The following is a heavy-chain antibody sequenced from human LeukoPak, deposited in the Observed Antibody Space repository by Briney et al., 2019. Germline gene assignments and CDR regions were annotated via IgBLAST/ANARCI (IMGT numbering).Heavy chain of an antibody. Sequence: ASVKVSCKVSGYTLTELSMHWVRQAPGKGLEWMGGFDPEDGETIYAQKFQGRVTMTEDTSTDTAYMELSSLRSEDTAVYYCAKWDYYDSSGSRPIGAFDIWGQGTMVTVSS. CDR3: AKWDYYDSSGSRPIGAFDI. CDR1: GYTLTELS. J-gene: IGHJ3*02. V-gene: IGHV1-24*01. CDR2: FDPEDGET. D-gene: IGHD3-22*01.